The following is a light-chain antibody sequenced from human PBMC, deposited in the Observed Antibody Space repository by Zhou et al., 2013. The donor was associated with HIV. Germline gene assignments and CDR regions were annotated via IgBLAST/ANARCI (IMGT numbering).Light chain of an antibody. CDR2: GAS. CDR1: QSVSSSY. CDR3: QHYGGYSWT. J-gene: IGKJ1*01. V-gene: IGKV3-20*01. Sequence: EIVLTQSPGTLSLSPGERATLSCRASQSVSSSYLAWYQQKPGQAPRLLIYGASSRATGIPDRFSGSGSGTDFTLTISSLQPDDFATYSCQHYGGYSWTFGQGTRVDI.